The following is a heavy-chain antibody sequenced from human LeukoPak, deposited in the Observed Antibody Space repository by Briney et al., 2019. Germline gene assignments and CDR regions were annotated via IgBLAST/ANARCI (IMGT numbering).Heavy chain of an antibody. CDR1: GFTFSRYG. J-gene: IGHJ4*02. D-gene: IGHD6-13*01. V-gene: IGHV3-30*02. CDR3: AKIVAAGARFES. Sequence: GGSLRLSCAASGFTFSRYGMHWVRQAPGKGLEWVAFIRFDASEKSYGDSVKGRLPISRDNSKNTLYLQMNSLRVEDTAMYYCAKIVAAGARFESWGQGTLVTVSS. CDR2: IRFDASEK.